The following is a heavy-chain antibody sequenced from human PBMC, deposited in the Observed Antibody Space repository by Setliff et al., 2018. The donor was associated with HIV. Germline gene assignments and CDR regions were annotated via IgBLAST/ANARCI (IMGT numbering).Heavy chain of an antibody. CDR2: VNPEDGET. Sequence: ASVKVSCKASGYTFIDYYIHWVQQAPGKGLEWMGHVNPEDGETIYADSVKGRFTISRDNAKNSLYLQMNGLRAEDTAVYYWAREDVMTCYSFYYLGQGTLVTVSS. CDR1: GYTFIDYY. D-gene: IGHD3-9*01. CDR3: AREDVMTCYSFYY. V-gene: IGHV1-69-2*01. J-gene: IGHJ4*02.